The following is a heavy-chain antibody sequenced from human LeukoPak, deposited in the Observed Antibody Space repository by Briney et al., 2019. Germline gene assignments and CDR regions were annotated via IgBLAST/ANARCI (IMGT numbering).Heavy chain of an antibody. CDR3: AKRGTAFGNSYGYVDS. CDR1: GFTFSIYG. Sequence: GGSLRLSCAASGFTFSIYGMHWVRQAPGKGLEWVAFIRYGGSNKYYADSVKGRFTISRDNSKNTLYLHVNSLRPEDTAVYYCAKRGTAFGNSYGYVDSWGQGTQVTVSS. V-gene: IGHV3-30*02. CDR2: IRYGGSNK. D-gene: IGHD5-18*01. J-gene: IGHJ5*02.